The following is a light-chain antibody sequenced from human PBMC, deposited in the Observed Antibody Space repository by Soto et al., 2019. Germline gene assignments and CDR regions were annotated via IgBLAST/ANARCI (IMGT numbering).Light chain of an antibody. J-gene: IGKJ1*01. CDR3: QQSFSPLWT. CDR2: AAS. V-gene: IGKV1-39*01. Sequence: DIQMTQSPSSLSASVGDRVTITCRASQSISNYLNWYQQKPGKAPKLLIYAASSMQSGVPSRFSGSGSETDFTLTISSLQPDDSATYYCQQSFSPLWTFGQWTKVEV. CDR1: QSISNY.